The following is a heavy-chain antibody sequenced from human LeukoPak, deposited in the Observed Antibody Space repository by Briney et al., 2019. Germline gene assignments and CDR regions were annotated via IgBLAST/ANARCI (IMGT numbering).Heavy chain of an antibody. J-gene: IGHJ4*02. Sequence: ASVKVSCKASVYTFTSYGISWVRQAPGQGLEWMGWISAYNDNINYAQKLQGRVTMTTDTSTSTAYMELRSLRSDDTAVYYCAREPPLNSGYDQTFDYWGQGTLVTVSS. D-gene: IGHD5-12*01. CDR3: AREPPLNSGYDQTFDY. CDR1: VYTFTSYG. CDR2: ISAYNDNI. V-gene: IGHV1-18*01.